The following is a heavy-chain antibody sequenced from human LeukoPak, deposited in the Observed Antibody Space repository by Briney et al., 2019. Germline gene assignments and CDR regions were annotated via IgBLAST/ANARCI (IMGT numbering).Heavy chain of an antibody. CDR3: VSAAGAFDM. Sequence: GGSLRLSCAASGFPFNIYGMHWIRQTPGKGLEWVAVIWSDGSQTYYGDSMKGRFTISRGNSKNMVYLQMNSLRVEDTALYYCVSAAGAFDMWGQGTLVTVSS. D-gene: IGHD6-13*01. J-gene: IGHJ3*02. CDR1: GFPFNIYG. V-gene: IGHV3-33*01. CDR2: IWSDGSQT.